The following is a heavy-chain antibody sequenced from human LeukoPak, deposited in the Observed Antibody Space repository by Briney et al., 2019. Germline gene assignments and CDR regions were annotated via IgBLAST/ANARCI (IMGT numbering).Heavy chain of an antibody. CDR3: ARDSGYSYGRGYFDY. D-gene: IGHD5-18*01. J-gene: IGHJ4*02. CDR1: GFIFSNYA. Sequence: GGALRLSFASSGFIFSNYAMHWVRQAPGKGLEGVAVISYDGSNKYYADSVKGRFTISRDNSKNTLYLQMNSLRAEDTAVYYCARDSGYSYGRGYFDYWGQGTLVTVSS. CDR2: ISYDGSNK. V-gene: IGHV3-30*04.